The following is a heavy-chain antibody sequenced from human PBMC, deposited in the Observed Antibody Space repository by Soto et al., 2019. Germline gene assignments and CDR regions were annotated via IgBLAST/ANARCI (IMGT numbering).Heavy chain of an antibody. V-gene: IGHV4-59*01. CDR1: GGSISPYY. D-gene: IGHD3-10*01. CDR2: IHYSGST. Sequence: NPSETLSLTCTVSGGSISPYYWSWIRQPPGKGLEWIAFIHYSGSTSHSPSLKSRVTISVDTSKNQFSLKLTSVTAADTAVYYCARNGGGSGSYYHNYGLDVWGQGTTVTVSS. CDR3: ARNGGGSGSYYHNYGLDV. J-gene: IGHJ6*02.